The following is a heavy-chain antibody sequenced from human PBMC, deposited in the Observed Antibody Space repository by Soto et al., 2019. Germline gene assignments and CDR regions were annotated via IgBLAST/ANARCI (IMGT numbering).Heavy chain of an antibody. D-gene: IGHD1-7*01. J-gene: IGHJ4*02. Sequence: QVQLVQSGAEVKKPGASVKISCKASGYTFTANYLHWVRQAPGQGLEWMGSINSKSGAIDYAQKFQGRVTMTRDTSISTAHMELSRLTSDDTALYYCARESVITGTRHFDYWGQGSLLTVSS. CDR1: GYTFTANY. CDR3: ARESVITGTRHFDY. CDR2: INSKSGAI. V-gene: IGHV1-2*02.